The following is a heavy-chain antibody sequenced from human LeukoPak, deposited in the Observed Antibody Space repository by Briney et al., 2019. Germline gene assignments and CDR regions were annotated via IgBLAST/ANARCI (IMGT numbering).Heavy chain of an antibody. Sequence: SETLSLTCTVSGGSVTSYYWSWVRQPAGKGLEWIGRIYSRGSSNYNPSLKSRVTMSVDTSKNQSSLKLSSVTAADTAVYYCAKEATAYYGMDVWGQGTTVTVSS. CDR3: AKEATAYYGMDV. CDR2: IYSRGSS. D-gene: IGHD5-12*01. V-gene: IGHV4-4*07. CDR1: GGSVTSYY. J-gene: IGHJ6*02.